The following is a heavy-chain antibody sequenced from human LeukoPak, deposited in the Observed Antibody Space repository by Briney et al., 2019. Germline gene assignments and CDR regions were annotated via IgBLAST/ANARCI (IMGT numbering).Heavy chain of an antibody. Sequence: SETLSLTCTVSGGSISSYYWSWIRQPPGKGLEWIGYIYYSGSTNYNPSLKSRVTISVDTSKNQFSLKLSSVTAADTAVYYCARGPHSSGYYPFDYWGQGTLVTVSS. V-gene: IGHV4-59*01. CDR3: ARGPHSSGYYPFDY. CDR2: IYYSGST. D-gene: IGHD3-22*01. CDR1: GGSISSYY. J-gene: IGHJ4*02.